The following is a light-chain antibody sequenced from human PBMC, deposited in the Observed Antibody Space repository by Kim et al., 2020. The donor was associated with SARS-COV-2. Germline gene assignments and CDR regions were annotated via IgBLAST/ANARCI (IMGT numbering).Light chain of an antibody. Sequence: SSELTQDPAVSVALGQTVRITCQGDSLRSYYATWYQQKPGQAPIFVIYGKNNRPSGIPDRFSGSSSGNKASLTITGTQAGDEADYYCNSRDSNDNVVFGG. V-gene: IGLV3-19*01. J-gene: IGLJ2*01. CDR1: SLRSYY. CDR2: GKN. CDR3: NSRDSNDNVV.